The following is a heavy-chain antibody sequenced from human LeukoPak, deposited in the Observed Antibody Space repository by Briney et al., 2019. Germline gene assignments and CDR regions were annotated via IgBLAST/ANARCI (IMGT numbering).Heavy chain of an antibody. Sequence: GGSLRLSCAASGFTVSSNYMSWVRQAPGKGLEWVSIIYSGGSTYYAGSVKGRFTISRDNSKNTLYLQMNSLRAEDTAVYYCATNSDHRFDYWGQGTLVTVSS. CDR1: GFTVSSNY. D-gene: IGHD2/OR15-2a*01. V-gene: IGHV3-53*01. CDR2: IYSGGST. CDR3: ATNSDHRFDY. J-gene: IGHJ4*02.